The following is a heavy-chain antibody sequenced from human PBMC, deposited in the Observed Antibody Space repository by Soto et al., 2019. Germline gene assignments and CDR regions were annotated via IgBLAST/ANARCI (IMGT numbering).Heavy chain of an antibody. CDR3: VMVDNYVTPTPQDV. J-gene: IGHJ6*02. CDR1: GYIFVNYG. Sequence: QVQLVQSGDEVKKPVASVKVSCKASGYIFVNYGIAWVRQAPGQGLEWMGWISPYTGNTHSATKVQGRLTMTTETSTSTAYMDLGSLTSDDTAVYYCVMVDNYVTPTPQDVWGQGPTVTVSS. V-gene: IGHV1-18*01. CDR2: ISPYTGNT. D-gene: IGHD3-16*01.